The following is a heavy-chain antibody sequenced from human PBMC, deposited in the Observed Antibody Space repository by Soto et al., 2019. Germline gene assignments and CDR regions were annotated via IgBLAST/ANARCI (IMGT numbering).Heavy chain of an antibody. CDR3: AKIYTWNEWQGGSDY. D-gene: IGHD3-3*01. V-gene: IGHV1-2*02. Sequence: QVHLEQSGAEVKKAGASVKISCKASGYSFAAYYINWVRQVSGHGLEWMGWINPNTGVTDYAQKFQGIVTLTRDTSIKTAYLELTSLRSDDTAVYYCAKIYTWNEWQGGSDYWGQGTLLTVSS. CDR1: GYSFAAYY. CDR2: INPNTGVT. J-gene: IGHJ4*02.